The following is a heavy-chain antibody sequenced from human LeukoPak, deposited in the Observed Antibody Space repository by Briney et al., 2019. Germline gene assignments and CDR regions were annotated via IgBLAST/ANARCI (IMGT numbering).Heavy chain of an antibody. CDR3: ARDSIPTAMGV. V-gene: IGHV4-38-2*02. D-gene: IGHD2-2*02. Sequence: SETLSLTCSISGYSISSSGHSISSGYLWAWIRQPPGKGLEWIGSIYYSGSTYYNPSLKSRVTISVDTSKNQFSLKLSSVTAADTAVYYCARDSIPTAMGVWGQGTLVTVSS. CDR2: IYYSGST. J-gene: IGHJ4*02. CDR1: GYSISSSGHSISSGYL.